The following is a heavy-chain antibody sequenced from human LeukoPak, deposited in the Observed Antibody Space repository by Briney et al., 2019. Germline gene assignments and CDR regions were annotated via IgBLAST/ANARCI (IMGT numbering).Heavy chain of an antibody. D-gene: IGHD5-24*01. CDR2: IYSGGTT. CDR3: ARADGYNLGFDY. Sequence: GGSLRLSCAASGFIVSSKYMSWVRQAPGKGLEWVSVIYSGGTTYYADSVKGRFTISRDNSKNTLYLQMNSLRAEDTAVYYCARADGYNLGFDYWGRGTLVTVSS. V-gene: IGHV3-53*01. J-gene: IGHJ4*02. CDR1: GFIVSSKY.